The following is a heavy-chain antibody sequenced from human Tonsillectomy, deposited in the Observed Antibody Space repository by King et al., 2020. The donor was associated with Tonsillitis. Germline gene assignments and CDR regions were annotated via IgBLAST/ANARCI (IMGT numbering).Heavy chain of an antibody. J-gene: IGHJ4*02. CDR3: ARRSGSYYGLDY. CDR1: GGSISSSSYY. CDR2: IYYSGST. V-gene: IGHV4-39*01. Sequence: QLQESGPGLVKPSETLSLTCTVSGGSISSSSYYWGWIRQPPGKGLEWIGSIYYSGSTYYNPSLKSRVTISVDTSNNQFSLKLSSVTAADTAVYYCARRSGSYYGLDYWGQGTLVTVSS. D-gene: IGHD1-26*01.